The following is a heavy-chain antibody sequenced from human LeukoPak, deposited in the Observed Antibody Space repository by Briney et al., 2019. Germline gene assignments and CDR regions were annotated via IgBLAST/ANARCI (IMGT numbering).Heavy chain of an antibody. CDR3: ARGVRWHDFDS. CDR2: IYGGDNT. CDR1: GFIVTKNY. J-gene: IGHJ4*02. V-gene: IGHV3-53*01. D-gene: IGHD4-23*01. Sequence: GSLRLSCAASGFIVTKNYLSWVRQAPGKGLEWVSAIYGGDNTEYADSVKGRFIISRDISNNTLLLQMNSLRVEDTAVYYCARGVRWHDFDSWGQGTLVTVSS.